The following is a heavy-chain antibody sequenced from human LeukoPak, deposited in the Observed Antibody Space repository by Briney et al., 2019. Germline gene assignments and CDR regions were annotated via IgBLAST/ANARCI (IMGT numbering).Heavy chain of an antibody. CDR2: IYHSGST. V-gene: IGHV4-59*04. J-gene: IGHJ4*02. CDR3: AAAAVANLGVDY. CDR1: GGSISSYY. Sequence: SETLSLTCTVSGGSISSYYWSWIRQPPGKGLEWIGYIYHSGSTYYNPSLKSRVTISVDRSKNQFSLKLSSVTAADTAVYYCAAAAVANLGVDYWGQGTLVTVSS. D-gene: IGHD2-15*01.